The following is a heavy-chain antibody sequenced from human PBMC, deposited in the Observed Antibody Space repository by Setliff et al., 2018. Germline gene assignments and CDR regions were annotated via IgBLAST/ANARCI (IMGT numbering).Heavy chain of an antibody. CDR3: ARGPQKFYSDTSGYYYDALYYYYMDV. CDR2: IIPIFGTP. J-gene: IGHJ6*03. D-gene: IGHD3-22*01. Sequence: ASVKVSCKASGGTFSRSAVSWVRQAPGQGLEWMGGIIPIFGTPTYAQKFQGRVTIIADESTSTTYMELSSLRSEDTAVYYCARGPQKFYSDTSGYYYDALYYYYMDVWGKGTTVTVSS. V-gene: IGHV1-69*13. CDR1: GGTFSRSA.